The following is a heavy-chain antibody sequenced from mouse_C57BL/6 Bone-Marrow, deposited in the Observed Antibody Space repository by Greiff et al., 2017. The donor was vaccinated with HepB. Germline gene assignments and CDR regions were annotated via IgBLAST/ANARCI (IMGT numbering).Heavy chain of an antibody. Sequence: EVQLQQSGAELVRPGASVKLSCTASGFNIKDDYMHWVKQRPEQGLEWIGWIDPENGDTEYASKFQGKATITADTSSNTAYLQLSSLTSEDTAVYYCTARGYYSNFHYFDYWGQGTTLTVSS. V-gene: IGHV14-4*01. CDR1: GFNIKDDY. D-gene: IGHD2-5*01. CDR3: TARGYYSNFHYFDY. J-gene: IGHJ2*01. CDR2: IDPENGDT.